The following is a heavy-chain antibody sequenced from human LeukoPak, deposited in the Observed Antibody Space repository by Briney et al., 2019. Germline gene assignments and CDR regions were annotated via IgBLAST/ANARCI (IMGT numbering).Heavy chain of an antibody. Sequence: ASVKVSCKASGYTFTGYYMHWVRQAPGQGLEWMGWINPNSGDTNYAQKVQGRVTMTRDTSISTAYMELSRLRSDDTAVFYCASLAAGNYFYYGLDVWGQGTAVTVSS. CDR1: GYTFTGYY. J-gene: IGHJ6*02. D-gene: IGHD6-13*01. CDR2: INPNSGDT. CDR3: ASLAAGNYFYYGLDV. V-gene: IGHV1-2*02.